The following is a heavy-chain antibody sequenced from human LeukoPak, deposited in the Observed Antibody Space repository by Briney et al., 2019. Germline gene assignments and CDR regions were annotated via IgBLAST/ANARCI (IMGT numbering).Heavy chain of an antibody. D-gene: IGHD1-26*01. CDR2: IWSDGSNK. J-gene: IGHJ4*02. CDR1: GFTFRTYG. V-gene: IGHV3-33*01. CDR3: AREGGSGRYLGNFDY. Sequence: PGGSLRLSCAASGFTFRTYGMHWVRQAPGKGLEWVAVIWSDGSNKNYADSVKGRITISRDNSKKTLYLEMNSLRVEDAAVYYCAREGGSGRYLGNFDYWGPGTLVTVSS.